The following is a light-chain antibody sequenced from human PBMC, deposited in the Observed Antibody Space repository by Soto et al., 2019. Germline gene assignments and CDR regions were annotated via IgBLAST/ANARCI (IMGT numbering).Light chain of an antibody. Sequence: AIRMTQSPSSLSASTGDRVTITCRASQGISSYLDWYQQKPGKAPKVLIYAASTLQTGVPSRFSGSGSGTDFTLTISSLQPEDFAVYYCQQRLSWPITFGQGTRLEI. CDR3: QQRLSWPIT. CDR1: QGISSY. V-gene: IGKV1-8*01. J-gene: IGKJ5*01. CDR2: AAS.